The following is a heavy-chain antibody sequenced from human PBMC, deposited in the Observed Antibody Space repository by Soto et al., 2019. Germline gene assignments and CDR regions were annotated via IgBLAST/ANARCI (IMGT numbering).Heavy chain of an antibody. J-gene: IGHJ4*02. Sequence: GGSLRLSCTASGFTFSDYYMSWVRQAPGKGLEWLAYISGSGSTTYYTDSVKGRFAISRDNARTSLYLQINSLRVEDSAVYYCARSSLTYFEFWGQGTLVTVSS. CDR3: ARSSLTYFEF. CDR1: GFTFSDYY. V-gene: IGHV3-11*01. CDR2: ISGSGSTT.